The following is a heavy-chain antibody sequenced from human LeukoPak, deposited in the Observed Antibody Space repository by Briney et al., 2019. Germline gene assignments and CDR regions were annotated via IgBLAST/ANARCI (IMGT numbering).Heavy chain of an antibody. D-gene: IGHD2-15*01. J-gene: IGHJ4*02. CDR2: IISSSSYI. CDR3: AREPLGYCSGGSCYTFDY. V-gene: IGHV3-21*01. Sequence: PGGSLRLSFAPSGLPFSSYSRTWFRRPPGRGLEGVSSIISSSSYIYYADSVKGRFTISRDNAKNSLYLQMNSLRAEDTAVYYCAREPLGYCSGGSCYTFDYWGQGTLVTVSS. CDR1: GLPFSSYS.